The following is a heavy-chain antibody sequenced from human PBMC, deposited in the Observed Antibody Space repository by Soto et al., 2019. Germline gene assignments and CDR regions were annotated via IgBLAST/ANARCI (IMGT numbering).Heavy chain of an antibody. CDR3: ARGDRGAFDN. J-gene: IGHJ3*02. Sequence: EVQLVESGGGLVQPGESLRLSCAASGFTFSYYWMHWVRQAPGKGLVWVSRIHSDGSSTTYADSVKGRFTISRDNARNTVYLQMNSLRVEDTAVYYCARGDRGAFDNWGQGTVVTVSS. D-gene: IGHD1-26*01. CDR1: GFTFSYYW. V-gene: IGHV3-74*01. CDR2: IHSDGSST.